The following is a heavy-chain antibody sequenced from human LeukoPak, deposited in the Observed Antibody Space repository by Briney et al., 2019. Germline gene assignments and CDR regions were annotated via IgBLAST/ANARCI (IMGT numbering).Heavy chain of an antibody. CDR3: ARGPIGQQLDY. D-gene: IGHD6-13*01. Sequence: GGSLRLSCAASGFTFDRFTIHWVRQTPGKGLEWVSLINRRGHTFYADSVKGRFTISRDNAKNSLYLQMNSLRAEDTAVYYCARGPIGQQLDYWGQGTLVTVSS. J-gene: IGHJ4*02. V-gene: IGHV3-43*01. CDR1: GFTFDRFT. CDR2: INRRGHT.